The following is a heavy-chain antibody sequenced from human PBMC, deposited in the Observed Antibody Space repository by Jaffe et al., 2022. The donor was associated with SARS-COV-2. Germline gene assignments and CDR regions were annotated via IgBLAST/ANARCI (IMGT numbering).Heavy chain of an antibody. D-gene: IGHD3-22*01. CDR3: AKDRGYSLYGMDV. J-gene: IGHJ6*02. Sequence: EVQLVESGGGLVQPGRSLRLSCAASGFTFDDYAMHWVRQAPGKGLEWVSGISWNSGSIGYADSVKGRFTISRDNAKNSLYLQMNSLRAEDTALYYCAKDRGYSLYGMDVWGQGTTVTVSS. V-gene: IGHV3-9*01. CDR2: ISWNSGSI. CDR1: GFTFDDYA.